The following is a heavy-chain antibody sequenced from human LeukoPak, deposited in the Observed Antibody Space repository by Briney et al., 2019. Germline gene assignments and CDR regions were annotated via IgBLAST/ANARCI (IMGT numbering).Heavy chain of an antibody. CDR3: ARLRTCSGGSCNGDY. V-gene: IGHV1-46*01. J-gene: IGHJ4*02. D-gene: IGHD2-15*01. CDR2: INPSGGST. CDR1: GYTFTSYY. Sequence: ASVKVSCKASGYTFTSYYMHWVRQAPGQGLEWMGIINPSGGSTSYAQKFQGRVTMTRGTSTSTVYMELSSLRSEDTAVYYCARLRTCSGGSCNGDYWGQGTLVTVSS.